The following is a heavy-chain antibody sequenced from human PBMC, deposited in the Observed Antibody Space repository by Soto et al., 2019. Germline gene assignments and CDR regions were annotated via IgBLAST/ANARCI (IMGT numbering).Heavy chain of an antibody. CDR1: GFTFRSYA. V-gene: IGHV3-30*04. CDR3: ARSGSSFPFDH. CDR2: ISFDGSKK. J-gene: IGHJ4*02. D-gene: IGHD1-26*01. Sequence: QVQLVESGGGVVQPGRSLRLSCEASGFTFRSYAMHWVRQAPGKGLEWVALISFDGSKKQYADSVKGRFTISRDNSKSTLSLQMNSMRIQVTAVYYCARSGSSFPFDHWGQGTLVPVSS.